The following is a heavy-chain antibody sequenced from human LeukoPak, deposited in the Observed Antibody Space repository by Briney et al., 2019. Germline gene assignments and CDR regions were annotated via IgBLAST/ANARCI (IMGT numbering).Heavy chain of an antibody. CDR1: GDSVSSNSAA. D-gene: IGHD1-1*01. V-gene: IGHV6-1*01. J-gene: IGHJ4*02. Sequence: PSETLSLTCAISGDSVSSNSAAWNWMRQSPSRGLEWLGRTYCRSKWYNDYAISAKSRITINPVTSKNQYSLQLNSVTPEDTAVYYYARDQHQLERLCYFDYWGQGTLVTVSS. CDR3: ARDQHQLERLCYFDY. CDR2: TYCRSKWYN.